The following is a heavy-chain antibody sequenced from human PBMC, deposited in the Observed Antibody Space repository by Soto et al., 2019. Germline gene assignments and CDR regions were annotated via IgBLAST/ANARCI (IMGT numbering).Heavy chain of an antibody. D-gene: IGHD1-26*01. CDR3: AVKWGV. J-gene: IGHJ6*02. CDR1: GFTLSNYT. CDR2: IRGSGGRT. Sequence: EVQLLESGGGLVQPGGSLRLSCAASGFTLSNYTMSWVRQAPGKGLEWVSGIRGSGGRTYYADSVKGRFTISRDNSKNTLYLQMSSLRVEDTAAYHCAVKWGVWGQGTTVTVSS. V-gene: IGHV3-23*01.